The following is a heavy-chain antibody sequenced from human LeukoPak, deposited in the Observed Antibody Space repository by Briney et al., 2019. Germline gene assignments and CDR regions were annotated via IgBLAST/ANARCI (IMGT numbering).Heavy chain of an antibody. D-gene: IGHD3-9*01. CDR1: GYTFTGYY. J-gene: IGHJ4*02. Sequence: ASVKVSCKASGYTFTGYYMHWVRQAPGQGLEWMGWINPNSGGTNYAQKFQGRVTMTRDASISTAYMELSRLRSDDTAVYYCARGRWLMYYFDYWGQGTLVTVSS. V-gene: IGHV1-2*02. CDR2: INPNSGGT. CDR3: ARGRWLMYYFDY.